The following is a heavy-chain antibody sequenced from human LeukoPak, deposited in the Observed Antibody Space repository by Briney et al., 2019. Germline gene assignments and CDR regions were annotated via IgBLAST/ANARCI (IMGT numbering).Heavy chain of an antibody. Sequence: SETLSLTCGVSGGSIDITNYWSWVRPAPGKGLEWIGEISLSGTTNYNPSLRSRVTMFLDRANNQFSLSLTSVTAADSAVYYCTRENRPFCPFAYWGQGVLVTVSS. CDR1: GGSIDITNY. CDR2: ISLSGTT. J-gene: IGHJ4*02. CDR3: TRENRPFCPFAY. D-gene: IGHD2/OR15-2a*01. V-gene: IGHV4-4*02.